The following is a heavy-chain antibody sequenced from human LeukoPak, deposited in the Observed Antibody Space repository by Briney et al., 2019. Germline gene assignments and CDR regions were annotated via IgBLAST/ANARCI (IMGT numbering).Heavy chain of an antibody. D-gene: IGHD6-25*01. CDR1: GFTFSSYW. CDR2: IKQDGSEK. CDR3: VRFAAGGSYYYYMDV. J-gene: IGHJ6*03. V-gene: IGHV3-7*01. Sequence: GGSLRLSCAASGFTFSSYWMSWVRQAPGKGLEWVANIKQDGSEKYYVDSVKGRFTISRDNAKSSLYLQMNSLRADDTAVYYCVRFAAGGSYYYYMDVWGKGTTVTVSS.